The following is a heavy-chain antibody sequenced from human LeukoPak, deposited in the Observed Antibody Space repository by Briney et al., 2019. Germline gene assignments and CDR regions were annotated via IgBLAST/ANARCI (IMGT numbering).Heavy chain of an antibody. CDR3: ARVTRNDAFDI. CDR2: IYSGGST. CDR1: GSTVRSNY. D-gene: IGHD1-14*01. J-gene: IGHJ3*02. Sequence: GGSLRLSCAASGSTVRSNYMSWVRQAPGKGLEWVSVIYSGGSTYYADSVKGRSTISRDNSKNTLYLQMNSLRAEDTAVYYCARVTRNDAFDIWGQGTMVTVSS. V-gene: IGHV3-66*01.